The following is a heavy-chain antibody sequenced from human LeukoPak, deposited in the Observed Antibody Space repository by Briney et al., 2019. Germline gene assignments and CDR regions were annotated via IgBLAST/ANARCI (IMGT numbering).Heavy chain of an antibody. J-gene: IGHJ6*02. CDR1: GGSISSSRYY. V-gene: IGHV4-39*07. Sequence: SETPSLTCTVSGGSISSSRYYWGWIRQPPGKGLEWIGSIYYTGSTFYNPSLKSRVIISVDTSKNQFSLNLSSVTAADTAVYYCARDYFRGVRKDRYYGLDVWGQGTTVTVSS. D-gene: IGHD3-10*01. CDR2: IYYTGST. CDR3: ARDYFRGVRKDRYYGLDV.